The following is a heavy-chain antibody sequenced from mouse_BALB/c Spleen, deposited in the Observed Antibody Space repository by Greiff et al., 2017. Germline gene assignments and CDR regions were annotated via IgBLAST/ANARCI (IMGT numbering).Heavy chain of an antibody. CDR1: GYAFTNYL. CDR3: ARYYGYFDY. Sequence: QVQLKQSGAELVRPGTSVKVSCKASGYAFTNYLIEWVKQRPGQGLEWIGVINPGSGGTNYNEKFKGKATLTADKSSSTAYMQLSSLTSDDSAVYFCARYYGYFDYWGQGTTLTVSS. J-gene: IGHJ2*01. CDR2: INPGSGGT. V-gene: IGHV1-54*03. D-gene: IGHD1-1*01.